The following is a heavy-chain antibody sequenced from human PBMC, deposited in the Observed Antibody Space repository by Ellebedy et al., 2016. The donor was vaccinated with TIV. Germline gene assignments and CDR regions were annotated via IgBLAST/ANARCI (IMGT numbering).Heavy chain of an antibody. D-gene: IGHD3-10*01. CDR2: IDGTSYST. CDR3: AKFRGLTWFGDFTDY. Sequence: GESLKISCTTSGFTFSSYAIGWVRQAPGRGLEWVSAIDGTSYSTFYADSVEGRFTISRDNSKNTLYLQMNSLRVEDTAVYYCAKFRGLTWFGDFTDYWGQGTLVTVSS. CDR1: GFTFSSYA. J-gene: IGHJ4*02. V-gene: IGHV3-23*01.